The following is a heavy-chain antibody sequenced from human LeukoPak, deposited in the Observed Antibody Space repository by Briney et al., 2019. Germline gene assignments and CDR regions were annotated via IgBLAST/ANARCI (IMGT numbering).Heavy chain of an antibody. J-gene: IGHJ4*02. CDR3: AREGPIVGSFDY. CDR2: ISSGGNT. V-gene: IGHV3-23*01. D-gene: IGHD1-26*01. Sequence: GGSLRLSCAASGFTFSSYAMSWVRQAPGKGLEWVSAISSGGNTYYADSVKGRFTISRDNSKNTLYLQVNSLRAEDTAVYYCAREGPIVGSFDYWGQGTLVTVSS. CDR1: GFTFSSYA.